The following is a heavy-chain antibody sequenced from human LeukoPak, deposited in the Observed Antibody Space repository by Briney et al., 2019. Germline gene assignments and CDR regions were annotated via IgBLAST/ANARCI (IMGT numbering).Heavy chain of an antibody. CDR2: ISPDGSGK. CDR1: GFTFSTYN. J-gene: IGHJ4*02. CDR3: AREIFIAAAGTLEFDY. D-gene: IGHD6-13*01. V-gene: IGHV3-7*01. Sequence: GGSLRLSCAASGFTFSTYNMNWVRRAPGRGLEWVANISPDGSGKYYVASVKGRFTISRDNANNLLYLQMYSLRVEDTAVYYCAREIFIAAAGTLEFDYWGQGTLVTVSS.